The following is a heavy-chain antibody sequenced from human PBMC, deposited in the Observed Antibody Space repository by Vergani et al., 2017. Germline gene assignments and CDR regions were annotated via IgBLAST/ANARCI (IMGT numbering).Heavy chain of an antibody. V-gene: IGHV1-3*01. D-gene: IGHD3-3*01. CDR1: GYTFTSYA. CDR3: ARDYDFWSDNYGMDV. CDR2: INAGNGNT. Sequence: QVQLVQSGAEVKKPGASVKVSCTASGYTFTSYAMHWVRQAPGQRLEWIGWINAGNGNTKYSQKFQGRVTITRDKSGSTAYMELSSLRSDDTAVYYCARDYDFWSDNYGMDVWGQGTTVTVSS. J-gene: IGHJ6*02.